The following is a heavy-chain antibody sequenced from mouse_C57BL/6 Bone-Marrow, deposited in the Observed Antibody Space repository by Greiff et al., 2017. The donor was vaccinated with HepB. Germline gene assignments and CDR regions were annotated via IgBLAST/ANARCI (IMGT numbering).Heavy chain of an antibody. Sequence: ESGPGLVKPSQSLSLTCSVTGYSITSGYYWNWIRQFPGNKLEWMGYISYDGSNNYNPSLKNRISITRDTSKNQFFLKLNSVTTEDTATYYCARGDYYGSSPYYFDYWGQGTTLTVSS. V-gene: IGHV3-6*01. CDR1: GYSITSGYY. J-gene: IGHJ2*01. D-gene: IGHD1-1*01. CDR2: ISYDGSN. CDR3: ARGDYYGSSPYYFDY.